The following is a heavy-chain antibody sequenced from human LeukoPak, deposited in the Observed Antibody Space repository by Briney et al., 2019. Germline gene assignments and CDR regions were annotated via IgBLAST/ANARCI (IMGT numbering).Heavy chain of an antibody. CDR1: GGTFSSYA. J-gene: IGHJ4*02. V-gene: IGHV1-69*05. CDR2: IIPIFGTA. Sequence: ASVKVSCKASGGTFSSYAISWVRQAPGQGLEWMGGIIPIFGTANYAQKFQGRVTITTDESTSTAYMELSSLRSEDTAVYYCAGGYCSSTSYPTGIDYWGQGTLVTVSS. D-gene: IGHD2-2*01. CDR3: AGGYCSSTSYPTGIDY.